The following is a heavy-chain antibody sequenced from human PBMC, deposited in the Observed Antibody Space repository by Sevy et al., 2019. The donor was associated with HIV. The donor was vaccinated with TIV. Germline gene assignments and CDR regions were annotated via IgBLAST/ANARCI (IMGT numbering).Heavy chain of an antibody. CDR1: GFTFSSYG. V-gene: IGHV3-30*18. Sequence: GGSLRLSCAASGFTFSSYGMHWVRQAPGKGLEWVAVISYDGSNKYYADSVKGRFTISRDNSKNTLYLQMNSLRAEDTAVYYCAKDWVYAMGFSYYYYGMDVWGQGTTVTVSS. J-gene: IGHJ6*02. CDR2: ISYDGSNK. CDR3: AKDWVYAMGFSYYYYGMDV. D-gene: IGHD2-8*01.